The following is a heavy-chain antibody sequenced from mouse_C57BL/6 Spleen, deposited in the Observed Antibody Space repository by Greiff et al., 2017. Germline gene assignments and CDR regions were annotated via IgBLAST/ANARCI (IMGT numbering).Heavy chain of an antibody. CDR3: AIRDSSGDDWFGY. CDR1: GYTFTSYW. J-gene: IGHJ3*01. V-gene: IGHV1-74*01. D-gene: IGHD3-2*02. Sequence: QVQLQQPGAELVKPGASVKVSCKASGYTFTSYWMHWVKQRPGQGLEWIGRIHPSDSDTNYNQKFKGKATLTVEKSSGTAYMQLSSLPSEDSSVYYFAIRDSSGDDWFGYWGQGTLVTVSA. CDR2: IHPSDSDT.